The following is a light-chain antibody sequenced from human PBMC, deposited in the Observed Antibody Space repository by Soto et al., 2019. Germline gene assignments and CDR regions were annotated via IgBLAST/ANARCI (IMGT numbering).Light chain of an antibody. CDR3: QQYYSPLWT. Sequence: DIVMTQSPDSLAVSLGERATINCKSSQTVLYSSTNENYLAWYQLKPGQPPKLLISWASTRESGVPDRFSGSGSGTDFTLTISSLQAEDVAVYYCQQYYSPLWTFGQGTKVQIK. CDR1: QTVLYSSTNENY. J-gene: IGKJ1*01. V-gene: IGKV4-1*01. CDR2: WAS.